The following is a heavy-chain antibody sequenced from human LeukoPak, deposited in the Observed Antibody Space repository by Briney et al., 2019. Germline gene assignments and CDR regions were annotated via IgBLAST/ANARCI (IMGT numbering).Heavy chain of an antibody. Sequence: PSETLSLTCAVYGGSFSGYYWSWIRQPPGKGLEWIGEINHSGSTNYNPSLKSRVTISVDTSKNQFSLKLSSVTAADTAVYYCARERDWDYDSSGYWNAFDIWGQGTMVTVSS. CDR2: INHSGST. CDR1: GGSFSGYY. V-gene: IGHV4-34*01. J-gene: IGHJ3*02. D-gene: IGHD3-22*01. CDR3: ARERDWDYDSSGYWNAFDI.